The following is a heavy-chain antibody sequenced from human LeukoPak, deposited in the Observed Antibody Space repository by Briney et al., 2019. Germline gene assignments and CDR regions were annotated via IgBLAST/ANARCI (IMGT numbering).Heavy chain of an antibody. D-gene: IGHD2-15*01. CDR3: ARDFPRYCSGGSCYSFGY. Sequence: ASVKVSCKASGYTFTGYYMHWVRQAPGQGLEWMGWINPNSGGTNYAQKFQGRVTMTRDTSISTAYMELSRLGSDDTAVYYCARDFPRYCSGGSCYSFGYWGQGTLVTVSS. J-gene: IGHJ4*02. CDR2: INPNSGGT. CDR1: GYTFTGYY. V-gene: IGHV1-2*02.